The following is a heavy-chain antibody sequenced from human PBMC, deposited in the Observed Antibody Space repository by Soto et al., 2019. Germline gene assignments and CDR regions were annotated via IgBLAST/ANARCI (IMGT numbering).Heavy chain of an antibody. Sequence: GGSLRLSCAASGFTFSSYGMHWVRQAPGKGLEWVAVIWYDGSNKYYADSVKGRFTISRDNSKNTLYLQMNSLRAEDTAVYYCARVRRDYGDFDYWGQGTLVTVSS. CDR2: IWYDGSNK. D-gene: IGHD4-17*01. CDR1: GFTFSSYG. J-gene: IGHJ4*02. CDR3: ARVRRDYGDFDY. V-gene: IGHV3-33*01.